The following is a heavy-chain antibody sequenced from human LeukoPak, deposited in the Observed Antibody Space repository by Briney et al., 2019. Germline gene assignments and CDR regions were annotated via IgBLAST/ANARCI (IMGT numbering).Heavy chain of an antibody. CDR2: IYSSGNT. CDR1: GGSITNYY. CDR3: ARTGAYSGSGPSWAFDI. V-gene: IGHV4-4*09. Sequence: SETLSLTCSLSGGSITNYYWSWIRQPPGQGLEWIGWIYSSGNTEYNPSLKSRVTISLGTSNNQFSLRLTSVTASDTAVYYCARTGAYSGSGPSWAFDIWGQGTVVTVSS. J-gene: IGHJ3*02. D-gene: IGHD3-10*01.